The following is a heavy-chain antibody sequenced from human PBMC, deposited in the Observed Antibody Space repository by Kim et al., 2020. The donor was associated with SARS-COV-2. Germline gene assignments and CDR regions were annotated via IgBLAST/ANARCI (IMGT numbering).Heavy chain of an antibody. V-gene: IGHV3-7*03. CDR3: ASGSHSDY. CDR2: DGSEK. Sequence: DGSEKYYADSVRCRFTISRDNPKNTLYLQMNTLRPEDTAVYYCASGSHSDYWGQGTLVTVSS. J-gene: IGHJ4*02. D-gene: IGHD3-10*01.